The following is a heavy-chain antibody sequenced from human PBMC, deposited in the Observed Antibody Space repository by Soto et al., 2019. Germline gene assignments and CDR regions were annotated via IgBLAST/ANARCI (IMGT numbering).Heavy chain of an antibody. CDR2: INAANGDT. V-gene: IGHV1-3*01. J-gene: IGHJ4*02. D-gene: IGHD3-10*01. CDR3: ARKDYYGAGVYYFDH. CDR1: GYTFTAYP. Sequence: ASVKVSCKASGYTFTAYPMHLVRQAPGQRLEWMGWINAANGDTGYSQKFHDRVTFTRDTSATTVYMELSSLTSEDTAVYYCARKDYYGAGVYYFDHWGQGTLVTVSS.